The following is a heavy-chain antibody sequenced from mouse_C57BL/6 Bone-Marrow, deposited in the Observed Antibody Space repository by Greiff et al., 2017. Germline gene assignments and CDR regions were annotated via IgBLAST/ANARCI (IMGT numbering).Heavy chain of an antibody. Sequence: EVKLLESGGGLVKPGGSLKLSCAASGFTFSSYAMSWVRQTPEKRLEWVATISDGGSYTYYPDNVKGRFTISRDNAKNNLYLQMSHLKSEDTAMDYCAGGYDLFAYWGQGTLVTVSA. J-gene: IGHJ3*01. V-gene: IGHV5-4*03. CDR3: AGGYDLFAY. CDR2: ISDGGSYT. D-gene: IGHD2-2*01. CDR1: GFTFSSYA.